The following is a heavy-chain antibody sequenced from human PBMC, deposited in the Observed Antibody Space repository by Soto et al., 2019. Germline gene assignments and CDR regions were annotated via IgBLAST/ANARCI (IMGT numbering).Heavy chain of an antibody. V-gene: IGHV4-39*01. J-gene: IGHJ4*02. CDR2: IYYSGST. D-gene: IGHD5-12*01. Sequence: SETLSLTCTVSGGSISSSSYYWGWIRQPPGKGLEWIGSIYYSGSTYYNPSLKSRVTISVDTSKNQFSLKLSSVTAADTAVYYCARLLIAFGEYSGYDGYWGQGTLVTVSS. CDR3: ARLLIAFGEYSGYDGY. CDR1: GGSISSSSYY.